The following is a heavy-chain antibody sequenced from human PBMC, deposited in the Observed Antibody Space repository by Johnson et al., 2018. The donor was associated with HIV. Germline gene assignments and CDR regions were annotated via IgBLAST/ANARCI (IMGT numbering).Heavy chain of an antibody. CDR3: ARDSWPSSPDAFDL. CDR1: GFTFSWYW. CDR2: IKEDGREK. Sequence: VQLVESGGGLVQPGGSLRLSCVASGFTFSWYWMTWVRQAPGKGLEWVANIKEDGREKYYVDSVKGRFTISRDNAKNSLYLQMNSLRAEDTAVYYCARDSWPSSPDAFDLWGQGTMVTVSS. J-gene: IGHJ3*01. V-gene: IGHV3-7*05.